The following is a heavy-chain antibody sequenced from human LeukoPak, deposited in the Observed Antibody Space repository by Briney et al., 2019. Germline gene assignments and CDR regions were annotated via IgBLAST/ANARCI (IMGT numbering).Heavy chain of an antibody. Sequence: ASVKVSCKASGYTFTSYDINWVRQATGQGLEWMGWMNPNSGNTGYAQRFQGRVTMTRNTSISTAYMELSSLRSEDTAVYYCAARHDYNYYYGMDVWGQGTTVTVSS. V-gene: IGHV1-8*01. CDR2: MNPNSGNT. CDR3: AARHDYNYYYGMDV. D-gene: IGHD2-2*01. J-gene: IGHJ6*02. CDR1: GYTFTSYD.